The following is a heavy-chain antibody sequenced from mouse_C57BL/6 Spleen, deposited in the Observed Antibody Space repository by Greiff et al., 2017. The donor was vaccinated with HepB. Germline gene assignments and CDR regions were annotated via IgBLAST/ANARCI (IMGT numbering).Heavy chain of an antibody. CDR1: GFTFSDYG. Sequence: EVKLMESGGGLVKPGGSLKLSCAASGFTFSDYGMHWVRQAPEKGLEWVAYISSGSSTIYYADTVKGRFTISRDNAKNTLFLQMTSLRSEDTAMYYCARDYYGPPYWYFDVWGTGTTVTVSS. J-gene: IGHJ1*03. CDR2: ISSGSSTI. V-gene: IGHV5-17*01. D-gene: IGHD1-1*01. CDR3: ARDYYGPPYWYFDV.